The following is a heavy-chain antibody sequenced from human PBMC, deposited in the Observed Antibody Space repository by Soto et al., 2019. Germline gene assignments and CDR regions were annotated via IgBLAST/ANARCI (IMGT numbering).Heavy chain of an antibody. CDR1: GDSISSTRW. D-gene: IGHD6-13*01. CDR2: IYHGGST. CDR3: ATVGSSWFGAFDI. Sequence: SSETLSLTCTVPGDSISSTRWWSWVRQSPGKGLEWIGDIYHGGSTNYNPSLKSRVTISIDKSKNQFSLKLKSVTAADTAVYYCATVGSSWFGAFDIWGHGTMVTVS. V-gene: IGHV4-4*02. J-gene: IGHJ3*02.